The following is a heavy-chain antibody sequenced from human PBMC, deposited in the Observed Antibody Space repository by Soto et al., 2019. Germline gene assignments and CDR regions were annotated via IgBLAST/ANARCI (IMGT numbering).Heavy chain of an antibody. CDR2: VDSAGSGT. Sequence: PGGSQRLSYVASGITFSGFWVHWVRQVPGKGLVWVARVDSAGSGTSYADSVKGRFTISRDNAKNTLSLQMDSLRVEDTAVYYCARDYYKYYDSSGYYRSPAYWGQGTLVTVPQ. J-gene: IGHJ4*02. D-gene: IGHD3-22*01. CDR3: ARDYYKYYDSSGYYRSPAY. V-gene: IGHV3-74*01. CDR1: GITFSGFW.